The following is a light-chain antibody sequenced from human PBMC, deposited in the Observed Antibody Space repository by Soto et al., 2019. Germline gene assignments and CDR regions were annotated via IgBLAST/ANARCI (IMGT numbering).Light chain of an antibody. V-gene: IGKV3-15*01. CDR1: QSVSSN. CDR3: QKYNKWPQT. Sequence: DIVMTHSPAALSVSPGERASLPCRASQSVSSNLAWYQQKTGQAPRLRISGESTRATGIPDRLSGSGSGTEFNLTISSLRSEDFAVYYCQKYNKWPQTCGQGTRLEIK. CDR2: GES. J-gene: IGKJ5*01.